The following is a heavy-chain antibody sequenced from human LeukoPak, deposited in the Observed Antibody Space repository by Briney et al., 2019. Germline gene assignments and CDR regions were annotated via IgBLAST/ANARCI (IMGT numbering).Heavy chain of an antibody. D-gene: IGHD4-17*01. CDR1: GYTFTGYY. J-gene: IGHJ4*02. CDR3: ARYTTVTTEGDY. CDR2: ISAYNGNT. V-gene: IGHV1-18*04. Sequence: ASVKVSCKASGYTFTGYYMHWVRQAPGQGLEWMGWISAYNGNTNYAQKLQGRVTMTTDTSTSTAYMELRSLRSDDTDVYYCARYTTVTTEGDYWGQGTLVTVSS.